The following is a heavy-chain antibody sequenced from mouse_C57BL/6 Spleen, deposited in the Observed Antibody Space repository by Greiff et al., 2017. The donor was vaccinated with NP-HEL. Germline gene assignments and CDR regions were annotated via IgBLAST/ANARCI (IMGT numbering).Heavy chain of an antibody. V-gene: IGHV1-5*01. Sequence: VQLQQSGTVLARPGASVKMSCKTSGYTFTSYWMHWVKQRPGQGLEWIGAIYPGNSDTSYNQKFKGKAKLTAVTSASTASMELSSLTNEDSAVYYCHYYGSSYERYFDVWGTGTTVTVSS. D-gene: IGHD1-1*01. CDR2: IYPGNSDT. J-gene: IGHJ1*03. CDR1: GYTFTSYW. CDR3: HYYGSSYERYFDV.